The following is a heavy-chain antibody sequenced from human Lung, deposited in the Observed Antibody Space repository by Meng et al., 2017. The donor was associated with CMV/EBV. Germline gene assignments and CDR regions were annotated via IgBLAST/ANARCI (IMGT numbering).Heavy chain of an antibody. CDR1: GGTFSSYT. D-gene: IGHD2-2*01. CDR2: IIPILGIA. Sequence: SVXVSCKASGGTFSSYTISWVRQAPGQGLEWMGRIIPILGIANYAQKFQGRVTITADKSTSTAYMELSSLRSEDTAVYYCARDCSSTSCYSPALYGMDVWXQGTTVTVSS. J-gene: IGHJ6*02. V-gene: IGHV1-69*04. CDR3: ARDCSSTSCYSPALYGMDV.